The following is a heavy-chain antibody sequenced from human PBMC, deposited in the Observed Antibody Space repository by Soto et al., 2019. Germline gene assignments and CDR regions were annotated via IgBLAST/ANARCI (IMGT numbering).Heavy chain of an antibody. V-gene: IGHV4-4*02. D-gene: IGHD6-19*01. Sequence: QVQLQESGPGLVKPSGTLSLTCAVSGGSISSSNWWSWVRQPPGKGLEWIGEFYHSGSTNYNPSLQRRGAISVDKSKTQFSMKLSSVTAADTAVYYCARVAVAGTRFDYWGQGTLVTVSS. J-gene: IGHJ4*02. CDR1: GGSISSSNW. CDR2: FYHSGST. CDR3: ARVAVAGTRFDY.